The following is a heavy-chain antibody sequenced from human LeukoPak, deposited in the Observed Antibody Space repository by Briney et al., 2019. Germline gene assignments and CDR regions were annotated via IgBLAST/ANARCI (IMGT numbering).Heavy chain of an antibody. CDR1: GGTFSSYA. CDR2: IIPIFGTA. V-gene: IGHV1-69*05. D-gene: IGHD1-26*01. Sequence: ASVKVSCKASGGTFSSYAISWVRQAPGQGLEWMGGIIPIFGTANYAQKFQGRVTITTDESTSTAYMELSSLRSEDTAVYYCARATTRGVLNWFDPWGQGTLVTVSS. CDR3: ARATTRGVLNWFDP. J-gene: IGHJ5*02.